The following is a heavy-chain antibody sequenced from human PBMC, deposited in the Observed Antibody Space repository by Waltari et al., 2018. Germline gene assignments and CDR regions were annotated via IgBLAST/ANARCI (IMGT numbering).Heavy chain of an antibody. Sequence: QVQLQESGPGLVKPSQTLSLTCTVSGGSISSGSYYWSWIRQPAGKGLEWIGRIYTSGSTNYNPSLKSRVTISVDTSKNQFSLKLSSVTAADTAVYYCTRDNRNKEDAFDIWGQGTMVTVSS. CDR3: TRDNRNKEDAFDI. J-gene: IGHJ3*02. V-gene: IGHV4-61*02. CDR2: IYTSGST. CDR1: GGSISSGSYY.